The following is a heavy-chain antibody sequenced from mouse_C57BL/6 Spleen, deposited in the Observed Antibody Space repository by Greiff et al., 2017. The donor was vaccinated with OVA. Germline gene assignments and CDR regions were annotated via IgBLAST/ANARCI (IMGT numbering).Heavy chain of an antibody. CDR3: VREDYDY. V-gene: IGHV10-3*01. D-gene: IGHD2-13*01. CDR2: IRSKSSHYAT. J-gene: IGHJ2*01. CDR1: GFTFNPYA. Sequence: EVQLVESGGGLVQPQGSLNLSCAASGFTFNPYAMHWVRQAPGKGLEWVARIRSKSSHYATYYADSVKDRFTISRDDSQSMLYLQMNNLKTEDTAMYYCVREDYDYWGQGTTLTVSA.